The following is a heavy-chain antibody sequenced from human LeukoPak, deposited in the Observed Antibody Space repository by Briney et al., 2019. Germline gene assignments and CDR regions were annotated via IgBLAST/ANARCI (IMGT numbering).Heavy chain of an antibody. Sequence: PGGSLRLSCAASGFTFSSYAMSWVRQAPGKGLEWVSAISGSGGSTYYADSVKGRFTISRDDAKNTLYLQMNSLRAEDTAVYYCVRGGESTWSWGQGTLVTVSS. D-gene: IGHD2-15*01. V-gene: IGHV3-23*01. CDR3: VRGGESTWS. CDR1: GFTFSSYA. CDR2: ISGSGGST. J-gene: IGHJ5*02.